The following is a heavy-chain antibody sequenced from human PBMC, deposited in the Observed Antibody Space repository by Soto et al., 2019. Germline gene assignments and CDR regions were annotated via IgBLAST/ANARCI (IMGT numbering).Heavy chain of an antibody. J-gene: IGHJ4*02. Sequence: QVQLVESGGGVVQPGRSLRLSCAASGFSFSSYAMHWVRQAPGKGLEWVAVISYDGRNKYYADSVKGRITISRDNSTNTLYLEMNSLRGEDTAVYYCARDERHQPDYWGQGTLVTVSS. CDR1: GFSFSSYA. V-gene: IGHV3-30*04. CDR3: ARDERHQPDY. CDR2: ISYDGRNK.